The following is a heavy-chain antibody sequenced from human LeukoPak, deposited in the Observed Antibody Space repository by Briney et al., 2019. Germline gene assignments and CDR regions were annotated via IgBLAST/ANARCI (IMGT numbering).Heavy chain of an antibody. CDR2: INTNTGSP. V-gene: IGHV7-4-1*02. D-gene: IGHD3-10*01. Sequence: ASVKVSCRTSGYTFTTYAMNWVRQAPGQGLEWMGWINTNTGSPTYTQAFTGRFVFSLDTSVSTAYLQISSLKAEDTAVYYCARSESQLRFGDLTAHHWGQGTLVTVSS. CDR3: ARSESQLRFGDLTAHH. CDR1: GYTFTTYA. J-gene: IGHJ5*02.